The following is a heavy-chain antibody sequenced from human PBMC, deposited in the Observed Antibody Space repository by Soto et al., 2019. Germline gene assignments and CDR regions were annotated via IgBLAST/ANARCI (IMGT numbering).Heavy chain of an antibody. CDR3: ARSQGSSTSLEIYYYYYYGMDV. CDR1: GGTFSSYS. CDR2: IIPISETT. D-gene: IGHD2-2*01. V-gene: IGHV1-69*01. J-gene: IGHJ6*02. Sequence: VQLVQSGAEVKKPGSSVKVSCKASGGTFSSYSISWVRQAPGQGLEWMGGIIPISETTNYAQKFQGRVTITADESKSTAYIELSSLRSEDTAVYYCARSQGSSTSLEIYYYYYYGMDVWSQGTTVTVSS.